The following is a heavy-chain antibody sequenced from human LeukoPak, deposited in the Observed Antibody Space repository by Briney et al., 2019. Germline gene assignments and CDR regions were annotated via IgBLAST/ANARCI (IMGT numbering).Heavy chain of an antibody. J-gene: IGHJ4*02. CDR2: ISSSSSYI. V-gene: IGHV3-21*01. D-gene: IGHD6-19*01. Sequence: GGSLRLSCAASGFTFRSYSMTWVRQAPGKGLGWVSSISSSSSYIYYADSVKGRFTISRDNAKNSLYLQMNSLRAQDTAVYYCIVLAVAGTLGFDYWGQGTLVTVSS. CDR1: GFTFRSYS. CDR3: IVLAVAGTLGFDY.